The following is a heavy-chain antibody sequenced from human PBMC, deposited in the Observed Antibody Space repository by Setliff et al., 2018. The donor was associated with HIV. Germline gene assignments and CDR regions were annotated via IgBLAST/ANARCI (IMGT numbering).Heavy chain of an antibody. V-gene: IGHV3-11*01. D-gene: IGHD1-26*01. CDR2: ISSSGNTI. J-gene: IGHJ6*03. CDR1: GFTFSDYY. Sequence: GSLRLSCAASGFTFSDYYMSWIRQAPGKGLEWISYISSSGNTIYYADSVRGRFTFSRDNAKNSLYLQMNSLRAEDTAVYYCARDRGLRGMLLSSKELGFYCMDVWGKGTTVTVSS. CDR3: ARDRGLRGMLLSSKELGFYCMDV.